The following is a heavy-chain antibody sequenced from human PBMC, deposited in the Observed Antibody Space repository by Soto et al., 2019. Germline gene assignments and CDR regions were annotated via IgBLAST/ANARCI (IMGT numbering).Heavy chain of an antibody. CDR2: ISYDGSNK. V-gene: IGHV3-30-3*01. CDR3: ERMMVGATLHYYGLDV. D-gene: IGHD1-26*01. Sequence: GGSLRLSCAASGFTFSSYAMHWVRQAPGKGLEWVAVISYDGSNKYYADSVKGRFTISRDNSKNTLYLQMNSLRAEDTAVYYCERMMVGATLHYYGLDVWGQGTTVTVSS. J-gene: IGHJ6*02. CDR1: GFTFSSYA.